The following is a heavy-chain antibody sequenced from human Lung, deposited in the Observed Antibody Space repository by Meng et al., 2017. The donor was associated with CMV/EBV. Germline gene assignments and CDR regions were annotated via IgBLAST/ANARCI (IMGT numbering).Heavy chain of an antibody. Sequence: VPLQQLEPGLLKPSQTLSRACAKAGDRVSGNSSACTWIRQSPPGGLEWLGWTYYRSNWYNGYAVSVKSRITINPDTSKNQFSLQLNSVTPEDTAMYYCARSGSSGWIDYWGQGTLVTVSS. J-gene: IGHJ4*02. CDR2: TYYRSNWYN. CDR3: ARSGSSGWIDY. D-gene: IGHD6-19*01. CDR1: GDRVSGNSSA. V-gene: IGHV6-1*01.